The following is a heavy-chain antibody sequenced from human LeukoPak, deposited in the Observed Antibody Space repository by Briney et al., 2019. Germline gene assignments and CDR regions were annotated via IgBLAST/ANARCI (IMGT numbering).Heavy chain of an antibody. CDR1: GFTFSSYA. J-gene: IGHJ4*02. Sequence: GGSLRLSRAASGFTFSSYAMSWVRQAPGKGLEWVSSISSSSSYIYYADSVKGRFTISRDNAKNSLYLQMNSLRAEDTALYYCASVDYYGSGNYYNDVDYWGQGTLVTVSS. V-gene: IGHV3-21*01. CDR3: ASVDYYGSGNYYNDVDY. D-gene: IGHD3-10*01. CDR2: ISSSSSYI.